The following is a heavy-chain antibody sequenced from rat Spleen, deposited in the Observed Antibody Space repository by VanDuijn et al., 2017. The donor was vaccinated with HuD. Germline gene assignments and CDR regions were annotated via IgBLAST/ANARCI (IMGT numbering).Heavy chain of an antibody. V-gene: IGHV5S14*01. Sequence: EVQLVESGGGLVQPGRSLKLSCAASGFTFSNYGMAWVRQTPTKGLEWVASISTGGGNTYYRDSVKGRFTISRDNAKNTQYLQMDSLRSEDTATYYCARQRGALMYTTDMGVMDAWGQGASVTVSS. CDR1: GFTFSNYG. D-gene: IGHD1-6*01. J-gene: IGHJ4*01. CDR3: ARQRGALMYTTDMGVMDA. CDR2: ISTGGGNT.